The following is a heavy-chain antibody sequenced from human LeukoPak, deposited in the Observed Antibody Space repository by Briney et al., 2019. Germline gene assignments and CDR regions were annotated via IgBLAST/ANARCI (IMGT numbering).Heavy chain of an antibody. Sequence: SETLSLTCTVSGGSISSYYWSWIRQPAGKGLEWIGRIYASGSTNSNPSLKSRVTMSVDTSKNQFSLMLSSVTAADTAVYYCVRGLYDSSIYRAFHIWGQGTMVTVSS. D-gene: IGHD3-22*01. CDR3: VRGLYDSSIYRAFHI. V-gene: IGHV4-4*07. J-gene: IGHJ3*02. CDR1: GGSISSYY. CDR2: IYASGST.